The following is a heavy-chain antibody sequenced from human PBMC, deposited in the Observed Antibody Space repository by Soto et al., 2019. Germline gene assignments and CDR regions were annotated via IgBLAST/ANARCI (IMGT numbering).Heavy chain of an antibody. Sequence: GGSLRLSCAASGFTFRNYGMHWVRQAPGKGLEWVAVIFYDGGREEYADSVKGRFTISRDNSKNTLYLQMNSLRAEDTAVYYCARDRGSSWFYFDSWGQGTLVTVSS. CDR1: GFTFRNYG. CDR3: ARDRGSSWFYFDS. V-gene: IGHV3-33*08. CDR2: IFYDGGRE. J-gene: IGHJ4*02. D-gene: IGHD6-13*01.